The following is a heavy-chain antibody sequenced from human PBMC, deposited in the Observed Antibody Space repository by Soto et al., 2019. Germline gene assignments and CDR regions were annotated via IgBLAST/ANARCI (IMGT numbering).Heavy chain of an antibody. CDR1: GFSFSTYA. V-gene: IGHV3-33*01. CDR2: IWFDGVKE. CDR3: TRATFDV. Sequence: GGSLRLSCAVSGFSFSTYAMHWVRQAPGKGLEWLAIIWFDGVKEYYAESVRGRFTISIDNSKNTVFLQMDTVGAEDSALYYCTRATFDVWGQGTTVTVSS. J-gene: IGHJ6*02.